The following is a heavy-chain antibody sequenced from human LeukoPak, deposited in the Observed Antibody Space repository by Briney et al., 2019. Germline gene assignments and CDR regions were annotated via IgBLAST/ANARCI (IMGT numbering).Heavy chain of an antibody. Sequence: GGSLRLSCAASGFTFSSYAMHWVRQAPGKGLEWFSYISSTSSAIYYADSVKGRFTISRDNAKNSLYLQMSSLRDEDTAVYYCARGGSFCSGDSWGQGTLVTVSS. CDR1: GFTFSSYA. CDR2: ISSTSSAI. D-gene: IGHD2-15*01. CDR3: ARGGSFCSGDS. J-gene: IGHJ4*02. V-gene: IGHV3-48*02.